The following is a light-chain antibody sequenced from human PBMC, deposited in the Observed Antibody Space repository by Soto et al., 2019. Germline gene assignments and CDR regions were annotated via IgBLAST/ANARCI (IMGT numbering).Light chain of an antibody. CDR3: QQRSNWPWT. CDR1: QSVSSY. Sequence: IVLTQSPATVSLTTGERATLSCRASQSVSSYLAWYQQKPGQAPRLLIYDASNRATGIPARFSGSGSGTDFTLTISSLEPEDFAVYYCQQRSNWPWTFGQGTKVDI. V-gene: IGKV3-11*01. CDR2: DAS. J-gene: IGKJ1*01.